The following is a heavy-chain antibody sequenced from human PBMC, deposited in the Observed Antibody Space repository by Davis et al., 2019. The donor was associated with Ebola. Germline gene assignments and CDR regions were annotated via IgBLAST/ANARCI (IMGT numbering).Heavy chain of an antibody. CDR3: TSSNGGIADY. J-gene: IGHJ4*02. CDR2: IRSKANSYAT. V-gene: IGHV3-73*01. D-gene: IGHD2-8*01. CDR1: GFIFSGSS. Sequence: GESLKISCAASGFIFSGSSMHWVRQASGKGLEWVGRIRSKANSYATSYAASVKGRFTISRDDSKNTAYLQMNSLETEDTAVYYCTSSNGGIADYWGQGTLVTVSS.